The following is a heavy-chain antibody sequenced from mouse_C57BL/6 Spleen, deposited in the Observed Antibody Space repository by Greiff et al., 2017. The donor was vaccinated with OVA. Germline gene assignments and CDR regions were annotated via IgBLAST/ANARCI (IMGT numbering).Heavy chain of an antibody. CDR2: INPSNGGT. Sequence: VKLQQPGTELVKPGASVKLSCKASGYTFTSYWMHWVKQRPGQGLEWIGNINPSNGGTNYNEKFKSKATLTVDKSSSTAYMQLSSLTSEDSAVYYCARCYGSSYGYFDYWGQGTTLTVSS. CDR3: ARCYGSSYGYFDY. D-gene: IGHD1-1*01. J-gene: IGHJ2*01. CDR1: GYTFTSYW. V-gene: IGHV1-53*01.